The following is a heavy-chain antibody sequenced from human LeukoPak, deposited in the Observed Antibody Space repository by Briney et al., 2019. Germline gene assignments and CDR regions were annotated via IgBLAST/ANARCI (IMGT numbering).Heavy chain of an antibody. V-gene: IGHV1-69*06. D-gene: IGHD1-20*01. CDR2: IIPIFGTA. J-gene: IGHJ4*02. Sequence: AASVKVSCKASGGTFSSYAISWVRQAPGQGLEWMGGIIPIFGTANYAQKFQGRVTITADKSTSTAYMELSSLRSEDTAVYYCARARITGGHFDYWGQGTLVTVSS. CDR1: GGTFSSYA. CDR3: ARARITGGHFDY.